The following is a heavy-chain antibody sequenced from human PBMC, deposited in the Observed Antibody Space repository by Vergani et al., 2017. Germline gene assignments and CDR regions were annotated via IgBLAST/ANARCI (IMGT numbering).Heavy chain of an antibody. V-gene: IGHV4-31*03. CDR2: IYYSGST. CDR3: ARGATYDILTGYGYYFDY. J-gene: IGHJ4*02. D-gene: IGHD3-9*01. Sequence: QVQLQESGPGLVKPSQTLSLTCTVSGGSISSGGYYWSWIRQHPGQGLEWIGYIYYSGSTYYNPSLKSRVTISVDTSKNQFSLKLSSVTAADTAVYYCARGATYDILTGYGYYFDYWGQGTLVTVSS. CDR1: GGSISSGGYY.